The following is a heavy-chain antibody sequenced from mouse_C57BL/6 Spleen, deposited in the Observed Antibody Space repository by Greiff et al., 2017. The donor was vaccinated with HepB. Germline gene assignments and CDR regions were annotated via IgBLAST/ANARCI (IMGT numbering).Heavy chain of an antibody. Sequence: EVKLVESGGGLVKPGGSLKLSCAASGFTFSDYGMHWVRQAPEKGLEWVAYISSGSSTIYYADTVKGRFTLSSDNAKKTLFLQMTSLTSEDTAMYYCARGYYSNFHMDYWGQGTSVTVSS. D-gene: IGHD2-5*01. CDR2: ISSGSSTI. J-gene: IGHJ4*01. CDR3: ARGYYSNFHMDY. V-gene: IGHV5-17*01. CDR1: GFTFSDYG.